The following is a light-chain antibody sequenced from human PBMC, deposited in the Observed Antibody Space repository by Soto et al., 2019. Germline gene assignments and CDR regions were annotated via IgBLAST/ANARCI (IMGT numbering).Light chain of an antibody. CDR2: DVS. V-gene: IGLV2-14*03. CDR1: SSDVGGYNY. Sequence: QSALTQPASVSGSPGQSITVSCTGTSSDVGGYNYVSWYQQHPGKAPKVMIYDVSKRPSGVSHRFSGSKSGNTASLTISGRQVEDEADYYCSSYTSGSTRVVFGGGTKLTVL. CDR3: SSYTSGSTRVV. J-gene: IGLJ2*01.